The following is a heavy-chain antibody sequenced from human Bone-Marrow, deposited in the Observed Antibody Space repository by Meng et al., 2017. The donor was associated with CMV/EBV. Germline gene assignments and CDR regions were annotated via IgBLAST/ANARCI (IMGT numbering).Heavy chain of an antibody. V-gene: IGHV4-38-2*02. CDR2: ISHSGYA. J-gene: IGHJ4*02. CDR1: DSSISSHYF. Sequence: SETLSLTCTVSDSSISSHYFWAWIRQSPEEGLEWIGTISHSGYAYYNPSLMSRVTMSVDTSKSQFSLRVNSVTAADTALYYCARVRSEYGGYYLFDYWGQGTLVTVSS. D-gene: IGHD3-3*01. CDR3: ARVRSEYGGYYLFDY.